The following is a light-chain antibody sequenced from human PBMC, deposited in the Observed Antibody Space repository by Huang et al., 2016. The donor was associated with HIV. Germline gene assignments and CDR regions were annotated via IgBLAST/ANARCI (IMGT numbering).Light chain of an antibody. J-gene: IGKJ1*01. V-gene: IGKV4-1*01. Sequence: DIMMTQSPDSLTVSLGERATLNCRSSQSVYSSSTSKDYMAWFQQKPGQPPRLLLLWASSREVGVPDRFSGSGSGTHFTLTIANLQAEDAAIYYCQQYYSSPQTFGQGTRV. CDR3: QQYYSSPQT. CDR1: QSVYSSSTSKDY. CDR2: WAS.